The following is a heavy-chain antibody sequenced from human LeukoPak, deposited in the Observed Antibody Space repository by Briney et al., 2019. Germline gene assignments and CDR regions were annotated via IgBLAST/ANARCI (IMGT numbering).Heavy chain of an antibody. J-gene: IGHJ4*02. CDR1: GYTFTGYH. CDR2: INPNSGDT. CDR3: ARDLVGPSGY. D-gene: IGHD1-26*01. V-gene: IGHV1-2*02. Sequence: GASVKVSCKASGYTFTGYHTHWVRQAPGQGLEWMGWINPNSGDTNSAQKFQGRVTMTRDTSITTAYMELSRLRSDDTAVYYCARDLVGPSGYWGQGTLVTVSS.